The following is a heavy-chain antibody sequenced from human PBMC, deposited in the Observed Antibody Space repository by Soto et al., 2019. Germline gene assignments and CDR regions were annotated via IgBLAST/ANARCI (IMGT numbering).Heavy chain of an antibody. J-gene: IGHJ4*02. CDR2: INHSGTT. V-gene: IGHV4-34*01. D-gene: IGHD3-22*01. Sequence: PSETRALTCAVYGGSFSGYYWTWIGQPPGKRLAWFGEINHSGTTTPNPSLKSRVTISVDTSMDQFSLRLSAVTPADTAGYFCARGGFHRGTYFIFDYGGRGALVTVSS. CDR3: ARGGFHRGTYFIFDY. CDR1: GGSFSGYY.